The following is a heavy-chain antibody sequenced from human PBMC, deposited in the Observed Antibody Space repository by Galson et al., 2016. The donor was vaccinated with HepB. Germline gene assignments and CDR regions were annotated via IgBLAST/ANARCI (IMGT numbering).Heavy chain of an antibody. CDR2: INESGSSR. Sequence: SLRLSCAVSGIIFSRHPMSWVRQAPGKGLEWVVDINESGSSRNYADSVKGRFTISRDNLKNTLYLEMNSLRAEDTAVYYCAEVGHDGGVIAVHFENWGPGTLVAVYS. D-gene: IGHD2-8*02. V-gene: IGHV3-23*01. CDR3: AEVGHDGGVIAVHFEN. CDR1: GIIFSRHP. J-gene: IGHJ4*02.